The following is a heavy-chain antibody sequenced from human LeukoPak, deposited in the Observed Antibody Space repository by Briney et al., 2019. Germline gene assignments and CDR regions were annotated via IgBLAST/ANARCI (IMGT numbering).Heavy chain of an antibody. D-gene: IGHD3-10*01. V-gene: IGHV3-49*04. CDR2: IRSKAYGGTT. J-gene: IGHJ4*02. CDR1: GFTFSSYS. CDR3: TITLVRGVPVSFDY. Sequence: KSGGSLRLSCAASGFTFSSYSMNWVRQAPGKGPEWVGFIRSKAYGGTTEYAASVKGRFTISRDDSKSIAYLQMNSLKTEDTAVYYCTITLVRGVPVSFDYWGQGTLVTVSS.